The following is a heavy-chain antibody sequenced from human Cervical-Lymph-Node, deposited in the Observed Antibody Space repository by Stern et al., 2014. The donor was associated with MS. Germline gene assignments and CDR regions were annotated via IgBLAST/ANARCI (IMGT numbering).Heavy chain of an antibody. D-gene: IGHD1-26*01. V-gene: IGHV1-18*01. CDR3: ARDPREGGYYTRRLDY. J-gene: IGHJ4*02. Sequence: VQLVESGTEVKKSGASVKVSCKASGYTFNTYGIRWVRQVPGQGLEWMGWISPYNGNTKYTQKFRDRVNMTTDTSTSTAYMELRSLRSDDTAVYYCARDPREGGYYTRRLDYWGQGTLITVSS. CDR2: ISPYNGNT. CDR1: GYTFNTYG.